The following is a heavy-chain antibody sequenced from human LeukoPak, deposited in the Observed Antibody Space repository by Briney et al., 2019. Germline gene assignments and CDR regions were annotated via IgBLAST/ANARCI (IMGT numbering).Heavy chain of an antibody. CDR2: ITGSGGGT. V-gene: IGHV3-23*01. Sequence: PGGSLRLSCAASGFTFSSYAMSWVRQAPGKGLEWVSAITGSGGGTFYADSVKGRFTISRDNSKNTLFLQMASLRADDTAVYFCAKPMREGNYGDYLIWGQGTLVTVSS. D-gene: IGHD4-17*01. CDR1: GFTFSSYA. J-gene: IGHJ4*02. CDR3: AKPMREGNYGDYLI.